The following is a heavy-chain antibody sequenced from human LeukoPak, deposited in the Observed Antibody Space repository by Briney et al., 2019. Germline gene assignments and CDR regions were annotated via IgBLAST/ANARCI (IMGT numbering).Heavy chain of an antibody. V-gene: IGHV3-23*01. D-gene: IGHD5-24*01. Sequence: PGGSLRLSCAASGFTFSTYAMNWVRQAPGKGLEWVSTISGSGGSTYYADSVKGRFTISRDNSKNTLYLQMNSLRAEDTAVYYCAKLSVDAYKNYFDCWGQGTLVTVSS. CDR2: ISGSGGST. J-gene: IGHJ4*02. CDR1: GFTFSTYA. CDR3: AKLSVDAYKNYFDC.